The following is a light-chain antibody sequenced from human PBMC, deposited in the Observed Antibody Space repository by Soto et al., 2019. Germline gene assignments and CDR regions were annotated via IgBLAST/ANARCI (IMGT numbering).Light chain of an antibody. V-gene: IGKV1-5*01. J-gene: IGKJ1*01. CDR3: QHHHRYPTT. CDR2: AAS. CDR1: QTLMSH. Sequence: EIQLTQSPSTLSWSLGDRVTLSCRSSQTLMSHLAWYQQTPGEAPNLLIYAASTLNGGVPSRFSGSGSGTDFALTITSLQADDFATYYWQHHHRYPTTFGQGTKVDI.